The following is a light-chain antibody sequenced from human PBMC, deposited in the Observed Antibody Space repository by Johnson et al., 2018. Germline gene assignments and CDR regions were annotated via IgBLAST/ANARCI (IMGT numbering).Light chain of an antibody. CDR1: SSNIGNNY. Sequence: QSVLTQPPSVSAAPGQKVTISCYGSSSNIGNNYVSWYQQLPGKAPKLLIYENNKRPTRNPDRLYGYKSGTSDTLGITGLQTGDEADYYCGTWDSSLSAGNVFGTGTKVTVL. CDR3: GTWDSSLSAGNV. J-gene: IGLJ1*01. CDR2: ENN. V-gene: IGLV1-51*02.